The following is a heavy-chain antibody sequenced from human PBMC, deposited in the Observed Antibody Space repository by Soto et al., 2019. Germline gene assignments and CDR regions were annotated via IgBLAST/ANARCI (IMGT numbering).Heavy chain of an antibody. V-gene: IGHV5-51*01. CDR1: GYSFTSYW. J-gene: IGHJ6*02. CDR3: ARRRSDEYTIPCPPGMDV. D-gene: IGHD3-3*01. CDR2: IYPGDSDT. Sequence: PGQSLKISCKGSGYSFTSYWIGWVRQMPGKGLEWMGIIYPGDSDTRYSPSFQGQVTISADKSISTAYLQWSSLKASDTAMYYCARRRSDEYTIPCPPGMDVLGQGTTVTVSS.